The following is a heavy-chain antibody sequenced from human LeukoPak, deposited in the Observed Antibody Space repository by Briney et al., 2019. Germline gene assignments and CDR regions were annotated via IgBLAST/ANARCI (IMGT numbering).Heavy chain of an antibody. J-gene: IGHJ6*02. V-gene: IGHV3-30*03. CDR1: GFTFSNSG. CDR3: ARIYGSSELLDYYYGMDV. D-gene: IGHD1-26*01. CDR2: IASDASSK. Sequence: GTSLRLSCAASGFTFSNSGMHWVRQAPGKGLEWVAVIASDASSKYYADSGKGRFTISRDNPKNTLYLQMNSLRAEDTAVFYCARIYGSSELLDYYYGMDVWGQGTTVTVSS.